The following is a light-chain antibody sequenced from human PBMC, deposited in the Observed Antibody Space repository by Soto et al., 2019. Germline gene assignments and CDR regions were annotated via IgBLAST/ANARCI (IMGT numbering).Light chain of an antibody. CDR2: ANN. V-gene: IGLV1-44*01. Sequence: QSVLTQPPSASGSPGQRVTISCSGSSSNVGSYPVNWYQHLPGTAPKVVIYANNQRPSGVPDRFSGSKSGTSASLAITGLQSEDEADYYCTTWADGLNAPVFVGGTQLTVL. CDR1: SSNVGSYP. J-gene: IGLJ2*01. CDR3: TTWADGLNAPV.